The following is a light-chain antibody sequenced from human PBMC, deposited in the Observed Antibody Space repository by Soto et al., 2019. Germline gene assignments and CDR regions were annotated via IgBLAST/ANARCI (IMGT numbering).Light chain of an antibody. V-gene: IGKV3D-15*01. CDR1: QSVSSN. Sequence: EVVMTQSPDPLSVSPGERATLSCRASQSVSSNLAWYQQKPGQAPRPLIYGSSTRATGIPDRFRGGGSGTDFTLTISRLEPEDFAVYYCQQFSSYPLTFGGGTKVDI. CDR2: GSS. J-gene: IGKJ4*01. CDR3: QQFSSYPLT.